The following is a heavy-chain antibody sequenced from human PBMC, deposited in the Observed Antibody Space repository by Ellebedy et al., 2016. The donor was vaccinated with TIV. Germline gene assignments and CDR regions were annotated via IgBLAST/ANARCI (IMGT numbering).Heavy chain of an antibody. CDR2: IYSGNKT. CDR1: GFTVSSNY. V-gene: IGHV3-66*01. D-gene: IGHD3-16*01. J-gene: IGHJ4*02. CDR3: VRERFPMPT. Sequence: PGGSLRLSCEASGFTVSSNYITWVRQAPGKGRQWVSVIYSGNKTQYADAVRGRFTIYRDIFKNTIYLQMQGLRIEDTALYYFVRERFPMPTWGQGTLAIVSS.